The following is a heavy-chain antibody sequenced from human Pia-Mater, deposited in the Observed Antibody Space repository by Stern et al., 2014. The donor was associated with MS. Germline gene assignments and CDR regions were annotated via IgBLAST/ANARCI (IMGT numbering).Heavy chain of an antibody. J-gene: IGHJ4*02. D-gene: IGHD3-3*01. Sequence: EVQLVESGGGLVQPGGSLRLSCAASGLTFSTYAMSWVRQVPGXGLESVSDISGNGGSTYYADSVRGRFTISRDNSKNTLYLQMNSLRAEDTAVYYCAKGSDFWSGYCDYWGQGTLVTVSS. V-gene: IGHV3-23*04. CDR3: AKGSDFWSGYCDY. CDR1: GLTFSTYA. CDR2: ISGNGGST.